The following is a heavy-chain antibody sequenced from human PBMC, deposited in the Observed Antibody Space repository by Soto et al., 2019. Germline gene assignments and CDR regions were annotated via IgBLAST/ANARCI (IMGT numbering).Heavy chain of an antibody. Sequence: EVQLVESGGGLVRPGLSLRLSCAGSGFDFNTYTLNWVRQAPGKGLEWIASIAGPTPYIYYAGSVRGRFTISRDNAKNSFSLHMNGLRADDAGVFYGARTPLGYYYAPPFAFGGQGPLFPVPS. D-gene: IGHD3-16*01. CDR3: ARTPLGYYYAPPFAF. CDR1: GFDFNTYT. J-gene: IGHJ4*02. V-gene: IGHV3-21*02. CDR2: IAGPTPYI.